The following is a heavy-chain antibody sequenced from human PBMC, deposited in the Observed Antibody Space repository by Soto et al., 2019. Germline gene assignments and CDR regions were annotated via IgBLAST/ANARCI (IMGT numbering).Heavy chain of an antibody. V-gene: IGHV3-15*01. CDR2: IKSKTDGGTT. CDR1: GFTFSRYA. J-gene: IGHJ4*02. CDR3: TLIMAGPHAG. Sequence: GGSLRLSCAASGFTFSRYAMSWVRQAPGKGLEWVSGIKSKTDGGTTDYAAPVKGRFTISRDDSKNTLYLQMNSLKTEDTAVYYCTLIMAGPHAGWGQGTLVTVSS. D-gene: IGHD6-19*01.